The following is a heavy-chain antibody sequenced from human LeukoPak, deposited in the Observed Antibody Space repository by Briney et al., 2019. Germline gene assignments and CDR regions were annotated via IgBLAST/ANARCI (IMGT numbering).Heavy chain of an antibody. J-gene: IGHJ4*02. CDR2: ISNDGNNK. V-gene: IGHV3-30*18. D-gene: IGHD2-2*01. CDR1: GFTFSSYG. Sequence: GGSLRLSCAASGFTFSSYGMHWVRQAPGKGLERVALISNDGNNKYYADSVKGRFTISRDNSKNTLYLQMNSLRAEDTAIYYCAKDLTIVVVPAVIDYWGQGTLVTVSS. CDR3: AKDLTIVVVPAVIDY.